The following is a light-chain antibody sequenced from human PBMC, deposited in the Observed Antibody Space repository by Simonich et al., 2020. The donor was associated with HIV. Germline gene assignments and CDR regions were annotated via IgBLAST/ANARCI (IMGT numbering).Light chain of an antibody. CDR2: DAS. V-gene: IGLV2-23*01. CDR1: SSDVGGYNY. CDR3: CSYALIVTSYV. Sequence: QSALTQPASVSGSPGQSITISCTGTSSDVGGYNYVSWYQQHPGQAPKLMIYDASKRPSGVSHRFSGSKAGNTASLTISGLQAEDEADYYCCSYALIVTSYVFGTGTKVTVL. J-gene: IGLJ1*01.